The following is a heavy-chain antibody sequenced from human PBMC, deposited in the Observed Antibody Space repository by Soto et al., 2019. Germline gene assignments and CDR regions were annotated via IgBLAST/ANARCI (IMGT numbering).Heavy chain of an antibody. CDR2: INAANGNV. D-gene: IGHD6-19*01. Sequence: QVQLVQSGAEVKKPGASVKVSCKASGYTFSSYALHWVRQAPGQRLGWMGWINAANGNVKYSQKFQGRVTITRDTSASTAYMELSSLRSEDTAVYYCARAVGQFDPWGQGTLVTVSS. J-gene: IGHJ5*02. V-gene: IGHV1-3*01. CDR3: ARAVGQFDP. CDR1: GYTFSSYA.